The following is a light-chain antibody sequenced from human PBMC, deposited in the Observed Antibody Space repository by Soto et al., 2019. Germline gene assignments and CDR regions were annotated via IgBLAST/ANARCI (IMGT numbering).Light chain of an antibody. CDR3: QQYGSSPPVT. CDR1: QTVSGAY. CDR2: DVS. V-gene: IGKV3-20*01. Sequence: EIVLTQSPGTLSLSPGERATLSCRASQTVSGAYLAWYRQKPGQAPRLLIYDVSRRATGIPDRFSGSGSGTDFTLTISRLEPEDFAVYYCQQYGSSPPVTFGQGTKVDIK. J-gene: IGKJ1*01.